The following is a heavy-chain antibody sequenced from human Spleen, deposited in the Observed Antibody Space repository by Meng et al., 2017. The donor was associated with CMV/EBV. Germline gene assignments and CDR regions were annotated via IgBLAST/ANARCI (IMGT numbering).Heavy chain of an antibody. Sequence: GESLKISCAASGFTFSDHYMSWIRQAPGKGLEWVSYISSGGAIIYYADSVKGRFTISRDDAKKSLYLEMNSLRTEDTAVYFCVREIHNEFWNGYLYYGMDVWGQGTTVTVSS. CDR1: GFTFSDHY. CDR2: ISSGGAII. CDR3: VREIHNEFWNGYLYYGMDV. J-gene: IGHJ6*02. D-gene: IGHD3/OR15-3a*01. V-gene: IGHV3-11*01.